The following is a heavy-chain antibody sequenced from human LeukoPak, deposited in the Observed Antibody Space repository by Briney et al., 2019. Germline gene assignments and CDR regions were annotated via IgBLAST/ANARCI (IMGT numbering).Heavy chain of an antibody. CDR3: ARNLYYYDSSGYIIRDDAFDI. J-gene: IGHJ3*02. D-gene: IGHD3-22*01. CDR1: GYTFTSYY. Sequence: ASVKVSCKASGYTFTSYYMHWVRQAPGQGLEWMGIINPSGGSTSYAQTFQGRVTMTRDMSTSAVYMELSSLRSEDTAVYYCARNLYYYDSSGYIIRDDAFDIWGQGTMVTVSS. CDR2: INPSGGST. V-gene: IGHV1-46*01.